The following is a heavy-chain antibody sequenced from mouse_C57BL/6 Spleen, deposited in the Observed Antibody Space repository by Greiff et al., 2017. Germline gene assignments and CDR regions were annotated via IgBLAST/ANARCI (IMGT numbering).Heavy chain of an antibody. V-gene: IGHV1-53*01. Sequence: QVQLQQPGTELVKPGASVKLSCKASGYTFTSYWMHWVTQRPGQGLEWIGNINPSNGGTNYNEKFKSKATLTVDKSSSTAYMQLSSLTSEDSAVYYCARSSYGYYAMDYWGQGTSVTVSS. CDR1: GYTFTSYW. D-gene: IGHD3-3*01. CDR2: INPSNGGT. CDR3: ARSSYGYYAMDY. J-gene: IGHJ4*01.